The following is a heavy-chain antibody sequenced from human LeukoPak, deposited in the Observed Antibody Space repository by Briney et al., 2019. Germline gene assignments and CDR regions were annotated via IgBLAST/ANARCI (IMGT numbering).Heavy chain of an antibody. V-gene: IGHV1-8*01. CDR3: ARRLRYYYDSSGYSDY. D-gene: IGHD3-22*01. Sequence: ASVKVSCKASGYTFTSYDINWVRQATGQGLEWMGWMNPNSGNTGHAQKFQGRVTMTRNTSISTAYMELSSLRSEDTAVYYCARRLRYYYDSSGYSDYWGQGTLVTVSS. CDR1: GYTFTSYD. CDR2: MNPNSGNT. J-gene: IGHJ4*02.